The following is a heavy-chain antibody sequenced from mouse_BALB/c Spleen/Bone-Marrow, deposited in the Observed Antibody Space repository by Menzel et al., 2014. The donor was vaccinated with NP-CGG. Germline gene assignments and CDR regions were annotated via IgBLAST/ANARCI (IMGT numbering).Heavy chain of an antibody. D-gene: IGHD1-2*01. Sequence: SGAELVRPGASVKLSCKASGYTFTSSWMHWVKLRPGQGFEWIGEINPSNGDTNYNEKFKRKATLTVDKSSSTAYMQLSSLTSEDSAVYYCTNYGYDWGQGTALTVSS. V-gene: IGHV1S16*01. J-gene: IGHJ2*01. CDR2: INPSNGDT. CDR3: TNYGYD. CDR1: GYTFTSSW.